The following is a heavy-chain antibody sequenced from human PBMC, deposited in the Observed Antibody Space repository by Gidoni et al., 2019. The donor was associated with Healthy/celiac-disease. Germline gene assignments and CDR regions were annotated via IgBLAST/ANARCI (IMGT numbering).Heavy chain of an antibody. Sequence: QVQLQQWGAGLLKPSETLSLTCAVYGGSFSVYSWSWIRNPPGKGLEWIGAINHSGSTNYSPSLKSRVTISVDTSKKQFSLKLISVTAADTAVYYCARGVLSYCSGGSCYAFDYWGQGTLVTVSS. CDR3: ARGVLSYCSGGSCYAFDY. V-gene: IGHV4-34*01. CDR1: GGSFSVYS. CDR2: INHSGST. D-gene: IGHD2-15*01. J-gene: IGHJ4*02.